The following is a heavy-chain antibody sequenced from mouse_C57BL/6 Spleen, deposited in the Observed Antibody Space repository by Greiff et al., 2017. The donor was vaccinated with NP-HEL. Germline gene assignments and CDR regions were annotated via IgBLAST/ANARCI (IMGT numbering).Heavy chain of an antibody. CDR3: ARWLLPDYYAMDY. CDR1: GYAFSSYW. J-gene: IGHJ4*01. CDR2: IYPGDGDT. V-gene: IGHV1-80*01. D-gene: IGHD2-3*01. Sequence: VQLQQSGAELVKPGASVKISCKASGYAFSSYWMNWVKQRPGKGLEWIGQIYPGDGDTNYNGKFKGKATLTADKSSSTAYMQLSSLTSEDSAVYFCARWLLPDYYAMDYWGQGTSVTVSS.